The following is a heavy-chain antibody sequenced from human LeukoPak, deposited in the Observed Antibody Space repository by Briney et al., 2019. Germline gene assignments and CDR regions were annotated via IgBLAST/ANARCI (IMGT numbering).Heavy chain of an antibody. V-gene: IGHV4-59*01. CDR3: ARGLTSSDWYFDL. D-gene: IGHD4/OR15-4a*01. Sequence: SETLSLTRTVSGGSISTYYWSWIRQPPGKGLEWIAYIHYSGSTNYNPSLRSRVTISVDTSKNQFSLKLSSVTAADTAVYYCARGLTSSDWYFDLWGRGTLVTVSS. CDR2: IHYSGST. CDR1: GGSISTYY. J-gene: IGHJ2*01.